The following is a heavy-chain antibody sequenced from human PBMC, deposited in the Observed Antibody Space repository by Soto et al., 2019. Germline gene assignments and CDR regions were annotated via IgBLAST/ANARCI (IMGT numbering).Heavy chain of an antibody. CDR1: GYTFTSYG. CDR2: ISAYNGNT. V-gene: IGHV1-18*04. J-gene: IGHJ6*02. CDR3: ARDDQLELPNYGMDV. D-gene: IGHD1-7*01. Sequence: ASVKVSCKASGYTFTSYGISWVRQAPGQGLEWMGWISAYNGNTNYAQKLQGRVTMTTDTSTSTAYMELRSLRSDDTAVYYCARDDQLELPNYGMDVWGQGTTVTVSS.